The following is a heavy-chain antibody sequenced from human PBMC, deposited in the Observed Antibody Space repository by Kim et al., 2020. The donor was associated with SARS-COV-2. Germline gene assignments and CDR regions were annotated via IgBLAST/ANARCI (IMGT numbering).Heavy chain of an antibody. D-gene: IGHD2-15*01. V-gene: IGHV3-23*01. CDR3: AKDRAVYCSGGSCYTVGYYYYGMDV. CDR1: GFTFSSYA. J-gene: IGHJ6*02. Sequence: GGSLRLSCAASGFTFSSYAMSWVRQAPGKGLEWVSAISGSGGSTYYADSVKGRFTISRDNSKNTLYLQMNSLRAEDTAVYYCAKDRAVYCSGGSCYTVGYYYYGMDVWGQGTTVTVSS. CDR2: ISGSGGST.